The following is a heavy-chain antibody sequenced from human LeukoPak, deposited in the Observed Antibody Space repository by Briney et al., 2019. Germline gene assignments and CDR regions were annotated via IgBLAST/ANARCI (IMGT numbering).Heavy chain of an antibody. CDR1: GGTFSSYT. D-gene: IGHD3-22*01. J-gene: IGHJ4*02. Sequence: GASVKVSCKASGGTFSSYTISWVRQAPGQGLGWMGRIIPILGIANYAQKFQGRVTITADKSTSTAYIELSSLRSEDTAVYYCAREREDSSDYWGQETLVTVSS. V-gene: IGHV1-69*04. CDR2: IIPILGIA. CDR3: AREREDSSDY.